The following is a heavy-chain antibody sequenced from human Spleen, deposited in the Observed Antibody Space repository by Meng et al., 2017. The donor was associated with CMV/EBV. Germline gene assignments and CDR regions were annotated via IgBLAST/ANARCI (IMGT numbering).Heavy chain of an antibody. Sequence: GGSLRLSCAASGFTFSSYAMHWVRQAPGKGLEWVAVISYDGSNKYYADSVKGRSTISRDNSKNTLYLQMNSLRAEDTAVYYCARATMVRGVIYFDWWGQGILVTVSS. V-gene: IGHV3-30-3*01. D-gene: IGHD3-10*01. J-gene: IGHJ4*02. CDR2: ISYDGSNK. CDR3: ARATMVRGVIYFDW. CDR1: GFTFSSYA.